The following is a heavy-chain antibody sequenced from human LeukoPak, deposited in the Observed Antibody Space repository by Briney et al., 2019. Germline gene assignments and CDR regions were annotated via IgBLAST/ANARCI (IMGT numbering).Heavy chain of an antibody. CDR1: GYTFTSYD. Sequence: ASVTVSCKVSGYTFTSYDINWVRQATGQGLEWMGWMNPNSGNTGYAQKFQGRVTMTRNTSISTAYMELSSLRSEDTAVYYCAGGQSRYSSSSEFDPWGQGTLVTVSS. V-gene: IGHV1-8*01. D-gene: IGHD6-6*01. CDR2: MNPNSGNT. J-gene: IGHJ5*02. CDR3: AGGQSRYSSSSEFDP.